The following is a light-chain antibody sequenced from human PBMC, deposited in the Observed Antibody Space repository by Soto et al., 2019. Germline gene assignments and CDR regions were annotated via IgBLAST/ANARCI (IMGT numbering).Light chain of an antibody. CDR1: QSVSSY. Sequence: VVLTQSPATLSVSPGERATLSCRASQSVSSYVAWYQQKPGQAPRLLIYDVFKRATGVPARFSGSGSGTDFTLPISSLEPEDFAIYYCQQRGGWPPLFTFGPGTKLDS. V-gene: IGKV3-11*01. CDR3: QQRGGWPPLFT. J-gene: IGKJ3*01. CDR2: DVF.